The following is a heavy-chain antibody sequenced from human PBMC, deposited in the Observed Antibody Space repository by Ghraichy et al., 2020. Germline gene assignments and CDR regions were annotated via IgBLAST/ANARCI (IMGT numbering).Heavy chain of an antibody. CDR1: GGSISSYH. J-gene: IGHJ4*02. V-gene: IGHV4-59*01. Sequence: SQTLSLTCTVSGGSISSYHWSWIRQPPGKGLEWLGYVYYSGSTNYNPSLKSRVTMSVDTSKNQFSLKMSSVTAADTAVYYCAMDQGDPLLGADYWGQGTLVTVSS. CDR3: AMDQGDPLLGADY. CDR2: VYYSGST. D-gene: IGHD2-21*02.